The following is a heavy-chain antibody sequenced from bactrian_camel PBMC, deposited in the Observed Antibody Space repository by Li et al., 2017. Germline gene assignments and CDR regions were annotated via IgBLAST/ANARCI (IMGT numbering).Heavy chain of an antibody. CDR2: ISSDGTG. D-gene: IGHD4*01. V-gene: IGHV3S53*01. Sequence: QLVESGGGLVQTGGSLRLSCAPARNTHRTNCMGWFRQAPGKKCEQVSSISSDGTGGYADFVKGRFTVPRDNANNTVYLHMNSLKVEDTAVYYCAEDQSFRYYADSCRGQGTQVTVS. J-gene: IGHJ4*01. CDR1: RNTHRTNC.